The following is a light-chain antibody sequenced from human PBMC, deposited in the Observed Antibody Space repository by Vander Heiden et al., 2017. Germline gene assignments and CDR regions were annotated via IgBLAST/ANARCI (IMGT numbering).Light chain of an antibody. CDR1: SSNIGSNT. CDR3: AAWDDSLNAWV. V-gene: IGLV1-44*01. J-gene: IGLJ3*02. Sequence: QSLLTHPPSASGTPGQRVTISCSGRSSNIGSNTVNWYQQFPGTAPKLLIYSNNQRPSGVPDRFSGSKSGTSASLAISGLQSEDEADYYCAAWDDSLNAWVFGGGTKLTVL. CDR2: SNN.